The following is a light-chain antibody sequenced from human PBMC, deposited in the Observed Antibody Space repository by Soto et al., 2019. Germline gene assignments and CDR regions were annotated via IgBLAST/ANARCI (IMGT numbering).Light chain of an antibody. CDR3: QQSYSTRWT. J-gene: IGKJ1*01. Sequence: SRSRCVADHLTITCRASQSISSYLNWYQQKPGKAPKLLIYAASSLQSGVPSRFSGSGSGTDFTLTICSLQTEDFATYYCQQSYSTRWTFGQGTKVDIK. V-gene: IGKV1-39*01. CDR1: QSISSY. CDR2: AAS.